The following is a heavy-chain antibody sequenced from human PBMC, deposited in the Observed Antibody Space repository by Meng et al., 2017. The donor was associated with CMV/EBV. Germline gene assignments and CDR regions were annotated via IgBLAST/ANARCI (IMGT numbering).Heavy chain of an antibody. J-gene: IGHJ4*02. CDR2: ISGSGGST. Sequence: GESLKISCAASGFTFSSYAMSWVRQAPGKGLEWVSAISGSGGSTYYADSVKGRFTISRDNSKNRLYLQMNSLRAEDTAVYYCAKSGELQYYFDYWGQGTLVTVSS. CDR3: AKSGELQYYFDY. CDR1: GFTFSSYA. D-gene: IGHD1-26*01. V-gene: IGHV3-23*01.